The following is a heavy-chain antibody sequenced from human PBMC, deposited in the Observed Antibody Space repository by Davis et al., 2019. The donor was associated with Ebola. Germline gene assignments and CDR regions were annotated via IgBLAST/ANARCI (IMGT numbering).Heavy chain of an antibody. J-gene: IGHJ4*02. CDR1: GGTFSSYA. Sequence: SVKVSCKASGGTFSSYAISWVRQAPGQGLEWMGGIIPIFGTANYAQKFQGRVTITADKSTSTAYMELSSLRSEDTAVYYCASATYYYDSSGYYFGDYWGQGTLVTVSS. D-gene: IGHD3-22*01. V-gene: IGHV1-69*06. CDR2: IIPIFGTA. CDR3: ASATYYYDSSGYYFGDY.